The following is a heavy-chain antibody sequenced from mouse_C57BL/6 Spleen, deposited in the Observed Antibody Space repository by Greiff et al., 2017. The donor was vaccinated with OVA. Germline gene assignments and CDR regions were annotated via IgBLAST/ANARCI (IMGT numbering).Heavy chain of an antibody. J-gene: IGHJ4*01. V-gene: IGHV1-82*01. D-gene: IGHD2-4*01. Sequence: QVQLKQSGPELVKPGASVKISCKASGYAFSSSWMNWVKQRPGKGLEWIGRIYPGDGDTNYNGKFKGKATLTADKSSSTAYMQLSSLTSEDSAVYFCARLYDYDEAMDYWGQGTSVTVSS. CDR2: IYPGDGDT. CDR3: ARLYDYDEAMDY. CDR1: GYAFSSSW.